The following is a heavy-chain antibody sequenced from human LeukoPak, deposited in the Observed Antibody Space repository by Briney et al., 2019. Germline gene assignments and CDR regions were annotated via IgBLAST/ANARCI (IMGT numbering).Heavy chain of an antibody. CDR3: AKGLSSGYSGSDY. D-gene: IGHD3-22*01. CDR2: ISSSGSTI. CDR1: GFTFSDYY. V-gene: IGHV3-11*04. Sequence: PGGSLRLSCAASGFTFSDYYMSWIRQAPGKGLEWVSYISSSGSTIYYADSVKGRFTISRDNAKNSLYLQMNSLRAEDTAVYHCAKGLSSGYSGSDYWGQGTLVTVSS. J-gene: IGHJ4*02.